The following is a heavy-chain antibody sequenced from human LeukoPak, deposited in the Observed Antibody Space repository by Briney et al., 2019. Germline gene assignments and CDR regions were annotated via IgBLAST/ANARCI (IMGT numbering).Heavy chain of an antibody. V-gene: IGHV3-30*04. CDR1: GFTFSSYA. CDR2: ISYDGSNK. CDR3: ARTSFGVVIPYFDY. Sequence: GGSLRLSCAASGFTFSSYAMHWVRQAPGKGLEWVAVISYDGSNKCYADSVKGRFTISRDNSKNTLYLQMNSLRAEDTAVYYCARTSFGVVIPYFDYWGQGTLVTVSS. J-gene: IGHJ4*02. D-gene: IGHD3-3*01.